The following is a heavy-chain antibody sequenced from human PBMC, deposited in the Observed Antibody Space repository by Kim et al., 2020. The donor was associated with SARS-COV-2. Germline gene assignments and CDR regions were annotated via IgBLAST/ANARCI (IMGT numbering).Heavy chain of an antibody. Sequence: GSIDYADSVKDRFTISRDNAKNTLYLQMSSLRAEDTALYYCASGSDYFDYWGQGTLVTVSS. V-gene: IGHV3-9*01. D-gene: IGHD6-19*01. J-gene: IGHJ4*02. CDR3: ASGSDYFDY. CDR2: GSI.